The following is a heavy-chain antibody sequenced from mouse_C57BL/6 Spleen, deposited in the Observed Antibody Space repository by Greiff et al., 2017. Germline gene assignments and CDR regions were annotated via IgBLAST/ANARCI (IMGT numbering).Heavy chain of an antibody. CDR1: GYAFSSYW. CDR2: IYPGDGDT. CDR3: ARSGTTANYYAMDG. Sequence: QVQLQQSGAELVKPGASVKISCKASGYAFSSYWMNWVKQRPGKGLEWIGQIYPGDGDTNYNGKFKGKATLTADKSSSTAYMQLSSLTSKDSAVYFCARSGTTANYYAMDGWGQGTSVPVSS. J-gene: IGHJ4*01. D-gene: IGHD1-2*01. V-gene: IGHV1-80*01.